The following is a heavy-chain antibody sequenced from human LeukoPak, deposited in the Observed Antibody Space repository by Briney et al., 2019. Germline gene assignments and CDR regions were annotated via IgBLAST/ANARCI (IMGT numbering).Heavy chain of an antibody. V-gene: IGHV3-21*01. CDR3: ARASGDIVETATMASY. J-gene: IGHJ4*02. D-gene: IGHD5-18*01. Sequence: PGGSLRLSCAASGFTFNSYSMNWVRQAPGKGLEWVSSISSSSSSIYYADSVKGRFTIYRDNAKNSLYLQMNSLRAEDTAVYYCARASGDIVETATMASYWGQGTLVTVSS. CDR1: GFTFNSYS. CDR2: ISSSSSSI.